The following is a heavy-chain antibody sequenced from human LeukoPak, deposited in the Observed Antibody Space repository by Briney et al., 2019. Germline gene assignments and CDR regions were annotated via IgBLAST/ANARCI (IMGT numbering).Heavy chain of an antibody. CDR1: GFTFDDYT. CDR3: AKDIGDSIGYNYFDS. D-gene: IGHD3-22*01. J-gene: IGHJ4*02. V-gene: IGHV3-43*01. Sequence: GGSLRLSCAASGFTFDDYTMHWVRRAPGKGLEWVSVISRHGSTTKYADSVRGRFTISRDNRKNSLSLQMNSLRPEDTALYYCAKDIGDSIGYNYFDSWGQGTLVTVSS. CDR2: ISRHGSTT.